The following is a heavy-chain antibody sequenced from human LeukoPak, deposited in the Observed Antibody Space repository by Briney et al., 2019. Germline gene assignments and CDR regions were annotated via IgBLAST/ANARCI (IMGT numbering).Heavy chain of an antibody. V-gene: IGHV4-59*01. CDR1: GGSISSYY. CDR2: IYYSGST. D-gene: IGHD4-4*01. CDR3: ARASTVTFDY. J-gene: IGHJ4*02. Sequence: SETLSLTCTVSGGSISSYYWSWIRQPPGKGLEWIGYIYYSGSTNYNPSLKSRVTISVDTSKNQFSLRLSSVTAADTAVYYCARASTVTFDYWGQGTLVTVSS.